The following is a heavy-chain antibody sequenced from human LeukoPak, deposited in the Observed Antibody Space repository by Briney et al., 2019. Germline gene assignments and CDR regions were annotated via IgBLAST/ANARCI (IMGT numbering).Heavy chain of an antibody. Sequence: GGSLRLSCAAPGFTFSSYEMNWVRQAPGKGLEWVSYISSSGSTTYYADSVKGRFTISRDNAKKPLYLQMNSLRAEDTAVYYCARGRDGDYVPLDYWGQGTLVTVSP. D-gene: IGHD4-17*01. V-gene: IGHV3-48*03. CDR3: ARGRDGDYVPLDY. CDR1: GFTFSSYE. J-gene: IGHJ4*02. CDR2: ISSSGSTT.